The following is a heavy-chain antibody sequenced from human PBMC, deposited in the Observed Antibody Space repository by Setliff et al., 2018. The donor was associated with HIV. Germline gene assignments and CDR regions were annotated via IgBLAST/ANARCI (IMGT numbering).Heavy chain of an antibody. CDR3: ARRVPPIPSGDLDY. Sequence: EASVKVSCKASGGTFSSYAISWVRQAPGQGLEWMGWINPNSSDTNYAQKFQGRVTMTRDTSISTAYMDLSRLRSDDMAVYYCARRVPPIPSGDLDYWGQGTLVTVSS. D-gene: IGHD4-17*01. J-gene: IGHJ4*02. CDR1: GGTFSSYA. CDR2: INPNSSDT. V-gene: IGHV1-2*02.